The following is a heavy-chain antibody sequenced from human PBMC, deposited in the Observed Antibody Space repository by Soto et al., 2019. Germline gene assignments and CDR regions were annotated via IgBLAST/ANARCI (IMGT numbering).Heavy chain of an antibody. CDR1: GGSITSHY. Sequence: SETLSLTCSVSGGSITSHYCSWFRQPPGKGLEWIGYIYYSGSTNYNPSLKSRVTISVDTSKNQFSLKLSSVTAADTAVYYCARVAPEGYCTDGVCYNPLYYYYGMDVWGQGTTVTVSS. CDR2: IYYSGST. CDR3: ARVAPEGYCTDGVCYNPLYYYYGMDV. D-gene: IGHD2-8*01. V-gene: IGHV4-59*11. J-gene: IGHJ6*02.